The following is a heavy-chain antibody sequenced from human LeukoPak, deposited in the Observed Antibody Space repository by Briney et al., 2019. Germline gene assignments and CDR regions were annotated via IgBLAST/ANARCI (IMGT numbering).Heavy chain of an antibody. CDR2: INSDSSYI. Sequence: GGSLRLSCAASGFMLSSYTMNWVRQAPGKGLEWVSSINSDSSYIYYADSVKGRFTISRDNAKNSLDLQMNSLRAEDTAVYYCARDYQLDYYYYGMDVWGQGTTVTVSS. CDR3: ARDYQLDYYYYGMDV. J-gene: IGHJ6*02. V-gene: IGHV3-21*01. CDR1: GFMLSSYT. D-gene: IGHD2-2*01.